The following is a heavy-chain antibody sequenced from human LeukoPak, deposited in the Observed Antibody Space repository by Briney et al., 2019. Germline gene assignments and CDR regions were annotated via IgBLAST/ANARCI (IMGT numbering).Heavy chain of an antibody. D-gene: IGHD3-16*01. Sequence: GGSLRLSCADSGFTFSSHWMHWVRQAPGKGLVWVSRIKYDASSTSYADSVKGRFTISRDNAKNTLYLQMNSLRAEDTAVYYCARASFRGFDYWGQGTLVTVSS. J-gene: IGHJ4*02. CDR3: ARASFRGFDY. CDR1: GFTFSSHW. CDR2: IKYDASST. V-gene: IGHV3-74*01.